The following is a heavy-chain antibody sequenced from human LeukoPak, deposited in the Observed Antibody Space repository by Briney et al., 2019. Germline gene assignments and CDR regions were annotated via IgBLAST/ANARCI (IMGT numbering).Heavy chain of an antibody. Sequence: GGSLRLSCAASGFTFSSYWMHWVRQAPGKGLEWVAVIWYDGSNKYYADSVKGRFTISRDNSKNTLYLQMNSLRAEDTAVYYCAREVRGVEFDYWGQGTLVTVSS. J-gene: IGHJ4*02. D-gene: IGHD3-10*01. CDR3: AREVRGVEFDY. CDR1: GFTFSSYW. CDR2: IWYDGSNK. V-gene: IGHV3-33*08.